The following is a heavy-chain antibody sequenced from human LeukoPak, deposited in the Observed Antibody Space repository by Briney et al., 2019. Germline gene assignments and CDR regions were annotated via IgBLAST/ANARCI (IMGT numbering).Heavy chain of an antibody. CDR1: GFTFSSYW. CDR2: IKQDGSEK. D-gene: IGHD6-13*01. CDR3: AKASYSSSWYGDY. J-gene: IGHJ4*02. V-gene: IGHV3-7*01. Sequence: PGGSLRLSCAASGFTFSSYWMSWVRQAPGKGLEWVANIKQDGSEKYYADSVKGRFTISRDNSKNTLYLQMNSLRAEDTAVYYCAKASYSSSWYGDYWGQGTLVTVSS.